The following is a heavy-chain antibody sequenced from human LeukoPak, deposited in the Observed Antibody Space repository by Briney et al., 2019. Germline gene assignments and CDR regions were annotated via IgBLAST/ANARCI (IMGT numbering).Heavy chain of an antibody. D-gene: IGHD6-19*01. CDR2: ISGSGGST. V-gene: IGHV3-23*01. CDR3: AKDSERAVALTFDY. J-gene: IGHJ4*02. CDR1: GFTFSSYA. Sequence: GSLRLSCAASGFTFSSYAMSWVRQTPGKGLEWVSAISGSGGSTYYADSVKGRFTISRDNSKNTLYLQMNSLRAEDTAVYYCAKDSERAVALTFDYWGQGTLVTVSS.